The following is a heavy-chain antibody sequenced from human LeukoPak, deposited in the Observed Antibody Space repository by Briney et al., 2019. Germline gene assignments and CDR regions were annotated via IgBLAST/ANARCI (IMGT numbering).Heavy chain of an antibody. CDR2: IYYSGST. D-gene: IGHD2-21*02. CDR1: GGSTSSHY. Sequence: SETLSLTCTASGGSTSSHYWSWIRQPPGKGLEWIGYIYYSGSTNYNPSLKSRVTISVDTSKNQFSLNLNSVTAADTAIYYCARELEYCGGDCYVYFDYWGQGTLVPVSS. V-gene: IGHV4-59*11. J-gene: IGHJ4*02. CDR3: ARELEYCGGDCYVYFDY.